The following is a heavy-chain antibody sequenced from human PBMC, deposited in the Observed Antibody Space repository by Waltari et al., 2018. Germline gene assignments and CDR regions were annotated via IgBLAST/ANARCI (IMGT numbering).Heavy chain of an antibody. V-gene: IGHV4-59*11. Sequence: VQLQESGPGLVKPSETLSLSCDVSGDSITSHLWRWIRQAPGKGLEWIGYMYFSETHNYNPSLKSRVTISIDTSKNHFSLNLRSVTAADTAIYYCARLPRGSVIIGAFDIWGQGTQVTVSS. CDR3: ARLPRGSVIIGAFDI. CDR2: MYFSETH. CDR1: GDSITSHL. J-gene: IGHJ3*02. D-gene: IGHD3-22*01.